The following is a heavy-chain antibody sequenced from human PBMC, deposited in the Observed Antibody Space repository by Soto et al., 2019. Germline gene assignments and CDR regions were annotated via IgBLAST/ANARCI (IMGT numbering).Heavy chain of an antibody. CDR3: ARTGLPAADYYYGMDV. CDR2: INAGNGNT. CDR1: GYTFTSYA. V-gene: IGHV1-3*01. Sequence: QVQLVQSGAEVKKPGASVKVSCKASGYTFTSYAMHWVRQAPGQRLEWMGWINAGNGNTKYSQKFQGRVTSTRDTSASTAYMELSSLRSEDTAVYYCARTGLPAADYYYGMDVWGQGTTVTVSS. J-gene: IGHJ6*02. D-gene: IGHD2-2*01.